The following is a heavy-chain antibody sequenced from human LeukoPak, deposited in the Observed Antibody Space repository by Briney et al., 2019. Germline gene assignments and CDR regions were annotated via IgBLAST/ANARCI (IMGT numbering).Heavy chain of an antibody. J-gene: IGHJ4*02. V-gene: IGHV4-59*01. D-gene: IGHD4-17*01. CDR2: IYYSGST. CDR1: GGSISSYY. CDR3: ASTLNDYGDLYFDY. Sequence: SETLSLTCTVSGGSISSYYWSWIRQPPGKGLEWIGYIYYSGSTNYNPSLKSRVTISVDTSKNQFSLKLSSVTAADTAVYYCASTLNDYGDLYFDYWGQGTLVTVSS.